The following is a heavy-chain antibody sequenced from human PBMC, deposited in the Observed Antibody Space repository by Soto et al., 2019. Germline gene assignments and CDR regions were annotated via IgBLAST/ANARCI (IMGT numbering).Heavy chain of an antibody. V-gene: IGHV1-69*12. Sequence: QVQLVQSGAEVKKPGSSIKVFCKTSGGTLSSNAFTWVRQAPGQGLEWVGGIIPIFATPHYAQKVQGRVTITADDCTSTVYMELSSLRSEDTAVYYCARGPGAIYFDYWGQGTLVTVSS. CDR1: GGTLSSNA. D-gene: IGHD2-2*01. CDR3: ARGPGAIYFDY. CDR2: IIPIFATP. J-gene: IGHJ4*02.